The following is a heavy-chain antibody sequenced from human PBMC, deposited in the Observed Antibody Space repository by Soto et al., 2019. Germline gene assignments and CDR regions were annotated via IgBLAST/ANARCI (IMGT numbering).Heavy chain of an antibody. Sequence: SETLSLTCTVSGGSISSYYWSWIRQPPGKGLEWIGYIYYSGSTNYNPSLKSRVTISVDTSKNQFSLKLSSVTAADTAVYYCASVGSSSWRDYYYYYMDFWGKGTTVTVSS. CDR2: IYYSGST. CDR1: GGSISSYY. J-gene: IGHJ6*03. D-gene: IGHD6-13*01. CDR3: ASVGSSSWRDYYYYYMDF. V-gene: IGHV4-59*01.